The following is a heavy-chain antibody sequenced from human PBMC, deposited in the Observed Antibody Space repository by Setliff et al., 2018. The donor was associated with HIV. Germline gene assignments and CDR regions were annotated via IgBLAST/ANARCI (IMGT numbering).Heavy chain of an antibody. J-gene: IGHJ4*02. D-gene: IGHD6-6*01. CDR2: ITAYNVDA. CDR3: ATARPGARFDV. Sequence: ASVKVSCKASVRTFASYGIGWLRQAPGQGLEWLGWITAYNVDAPNAQKSQGRVTMTIDIPTTTAYMEMRSLRFDDPAVYYCATARPGARFDVWGQGTLVTVSS. CDR1: VRTFASYG. V-gene: IGHV1-18*01.